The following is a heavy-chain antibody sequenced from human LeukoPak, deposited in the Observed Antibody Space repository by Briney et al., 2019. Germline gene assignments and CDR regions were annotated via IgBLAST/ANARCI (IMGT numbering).Heavy chain of an antibody. Sequence: GGSLRLSCAASGFTFSSYSMNWVRQAPGKGLEWVSYISSSSSTIYYADSVKGRFTISRDNAKNSLYLQMNSLRAEDTAVYYCAREGVVVPAAPSGYYYYYMDVWGKGTTVTVSS. CDR3: AREGVVVPAAPSGYYYYYMDV. V-gene: IGHV3-48*01. CDR2: ISSSSSTI. J-gene: IGHJ6*03. D-gene: IGHD2-2*01. CDR1: GFTFSSYS.